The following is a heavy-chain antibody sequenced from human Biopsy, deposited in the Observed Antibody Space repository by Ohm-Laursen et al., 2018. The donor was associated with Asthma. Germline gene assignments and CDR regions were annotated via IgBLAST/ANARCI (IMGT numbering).Heavy chain of an antibody. J-gene: IGHJ6*02. Sequence: GTLSLTCDVYPGSFSGFSWTWIRQSPGKGLEWIGETNERGVTNNNPSLKSRVIISIDTYWNRVSLKLTSVTAADTAVYYCARGPELDVWGQGTTVTVSS. V-gene: IGHV4-34*01. CDR1: PGSFSGFS. CDR3: ARGPELDV. CDR2: TNERGVT.